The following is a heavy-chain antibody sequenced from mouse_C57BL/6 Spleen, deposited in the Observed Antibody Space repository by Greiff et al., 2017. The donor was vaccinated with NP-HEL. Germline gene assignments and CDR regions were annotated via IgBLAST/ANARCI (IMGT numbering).Heavy chain of an antibody. CDR3: ARELPYYYAMDY. Sequence: QVQLQQSGAELARPGASVKMSCKASGYTFTSYTMHWVKQRPGQGLEWIGYINPSSGYTKYNQKFKDKATLTADKSSSTAYMQLSSLTSEDSAVYYGARELPYYYAMDYWGQGTSVTVSS. CDR2: INPSSGYT. CDR1: GYTFTSYT. J-gene: IGHJ4*01. D-gene: IGHD2-1*01. V-gene: IGHV1-4*01.